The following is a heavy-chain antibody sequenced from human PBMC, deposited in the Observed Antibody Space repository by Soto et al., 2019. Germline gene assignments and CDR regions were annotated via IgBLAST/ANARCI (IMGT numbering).Heavy chain of an antibody. V-gene: IGHV3-30-3*01. Sequence: QVQLVESGGGVVQPGRSLRLSCAASGFTFSSYAMHWVRQAPGKGLEWVAVISYDGSNKYYADSVKGRFTISRDNSKNTLYLQMNSLRAEDTAVYYCASPPVYSGYDLTPPDYWGQGTLVTVSS. J-gene: IGHJ4*02. D-gene: IGHD5-12*01. CDR2: ISYDGSNK. CDR3: ASPPVYSGYDLTPPDY. CDR1: GFTFSSYA.